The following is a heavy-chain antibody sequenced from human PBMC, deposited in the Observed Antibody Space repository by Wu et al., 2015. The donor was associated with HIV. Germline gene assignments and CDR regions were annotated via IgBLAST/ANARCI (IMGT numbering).Heavy chain of an antibody. D-gene: IGHD5-24*01. CDR3: ARRPPNFYFTF. CDR2: IDPNIGGA. V-gene: IGHV1-2*02. Sequence: QAQLMQSGAEVKNPGASVKVSCKASGYSFAGSYIHWVRQAPGQGLEWMGWIDPNIGGAKYAQKFQGRVTMTSDTSITTAYMELTKLRSDDTAVYYCARRPPNFYFTFWGQGTLVTVSS. J-gene: IGHJ4*02. CDR1: GYSFAGSY.